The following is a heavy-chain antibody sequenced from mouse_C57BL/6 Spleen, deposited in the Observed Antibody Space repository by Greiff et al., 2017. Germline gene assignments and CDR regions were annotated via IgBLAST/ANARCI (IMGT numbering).Heavy chain of an antibody. CDR2: LNPNYGTT. Sequence: VQLQQSLPELVMPGASVTISCKASGYSFTDYNRTWVKQIYGKILECIGVLNPNYGTTSYNQKFKGKATLTVDKASSTAYMRLNSLTSEDSALYYCARYKWRRSAYRGQETL. V-gene: IGHV1-39*01. D-gene: IGHD1-3*01. J-gene: IGHJ3*01. CDR1: GYSFTDYN. CDR3: ARYKWRRSAY.